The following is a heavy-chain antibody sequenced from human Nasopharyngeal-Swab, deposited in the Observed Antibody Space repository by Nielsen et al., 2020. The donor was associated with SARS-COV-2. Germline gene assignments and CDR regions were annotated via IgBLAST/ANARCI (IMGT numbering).Heavy chain of an antibody. Sequence: WIRQPPGKGLEWVAVISYDGSNKYYADSVKGRFTISRDNSKNTLYLQMNSLRAEDTAVYYCARDRVSGSHVDYWGQGTLVTVSS. CDR3: ARDRVSGSHVDY. V-gene: IGHV3-30-3*01. D-gene: IGHD1-26*01. CDR2: ISYDGSNK. J-gene: IGHJ4*02.